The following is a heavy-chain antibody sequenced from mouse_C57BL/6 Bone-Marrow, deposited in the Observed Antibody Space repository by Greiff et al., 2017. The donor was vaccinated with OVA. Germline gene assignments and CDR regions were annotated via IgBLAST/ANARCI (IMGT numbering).Heavy chain of an antibody. V-gene: IGHV1-4*01. Sequence: QVQLQQSGAELARPGASVKMSCKASGYTFTSYTMHWVTQRPGQGLEWIGYINPSSGYTKYNQKFKDKATLTADKSSSTAYMQLSSLTSEDSAVYYCAREDGNWFAYWGQGTLVTVSA. D-gene: IGHD2-1*01. J-gene: IGHJ3*01. CDR1: GYTFTSYT. CDR3: AREDGNWFAY. CDR2: INPSSGYT.